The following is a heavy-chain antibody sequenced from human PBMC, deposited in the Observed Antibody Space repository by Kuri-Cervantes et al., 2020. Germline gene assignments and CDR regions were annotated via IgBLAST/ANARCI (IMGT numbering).Heavy chain of an antibody. CDR3: AREHSPNNYHMDL. V-gene: IGHV3-30-3*01. CDR1: GFTFTSYV. D-gene: IGHD2-21*01. CDR2: ISYDGSNK. J-gene: IGHJ6*03. Sequence: GESLKISCAASGFTFTSYVMHWVRQAPGKGLEWVALISYDGSNKYYADSVKGRFTISRDTSKNTLFLHMNNLRPEDAAVYYCAREHSPNNYHMDLWGKGTTVTVSS.